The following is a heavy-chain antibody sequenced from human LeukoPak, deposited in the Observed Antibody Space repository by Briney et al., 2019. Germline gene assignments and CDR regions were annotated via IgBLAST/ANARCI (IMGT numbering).Heavy chain of an antibody. CDR2: IKQDGSEK. Sequence: PGGSLRLSCAASGFTFDDYGMSWVRQAPGKGLEWVANIKQDGSEKYYVDSVKGRFTISRDNAKNSLYLQMNSLRAEDTAVYYCARAITMVPGVLLYMDVWGKGTTVTVSS. D-gene: IGHD3-10*01. J-gene: IGHJ6*03. CDR3: ARAITMVPGVLLYMDV. CDR1: GFTFDDYG. V-gene: IGHV3-7*04.